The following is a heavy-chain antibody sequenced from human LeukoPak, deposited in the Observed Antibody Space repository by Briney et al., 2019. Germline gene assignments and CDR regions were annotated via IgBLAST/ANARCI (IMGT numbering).Heavy chain of an antibody. D-gene: IGHD3-22*01. CDR3: AKDAAFLYDSMDY. Sequence: HPGGSLRLSCAASGFTFSSYGMHWVRQAPGKGLEWVAVISYDGSNKYYADSVKGRFTISRDNSKNTLYLQMNSLRAEDTAVYYCAKDAAFLYDSMDYWGQGTLVTVSS. CDR1: GFTFSSYG. J-gene: IGHJ4*02. CDR2: ISYDGSNK. V-gene: IGHV3-30*18.